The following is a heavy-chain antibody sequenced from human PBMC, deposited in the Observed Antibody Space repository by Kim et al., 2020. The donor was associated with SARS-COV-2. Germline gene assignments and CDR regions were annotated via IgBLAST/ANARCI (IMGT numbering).Heavy chain of an antibody. D-gene: IGHD6-19*01. CDR3: AGPNPHSSGRPPANYYYYYGMDV. Sequence: SETLSLTCTVSGGSISSSSYYWGWIRQPPGKGLEWIGSIYYSGSTYYNPSLKSRVTISVDTSKNQFSLKLSSVTAADTAVYYCAGPNPHSSGRPPANYYYYYGMDVWGQGTTVTVSS. CDR1: GGSISSSSYY. CDR2: IYYSGST. J-gene: IGHJ6*02. V-gene: IGHV4-39*01.